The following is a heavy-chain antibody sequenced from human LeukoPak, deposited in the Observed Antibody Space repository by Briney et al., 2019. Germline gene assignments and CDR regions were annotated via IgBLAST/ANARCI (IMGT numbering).Heavy chain of an antibody. Sequence: GGSLTLSCAASGFPFDDYGMSWVRQAPGKGLEWVSGINWNGGSTGYADSVKGRFTISRDNAKNSLYLQMNSLRAEDTALYYCARVGYCSSTSCSRYYYYMDVWGKGTTVTVSS. CDR1: GFPFDDYG. J-gene: IGHJ6*03. V-gene: IGHV3-20*04. CDR2: INWNGGST. CDR3: ARVGYCSSTSCSRYYYYMDV. D-gene: IGHD2-2*03.